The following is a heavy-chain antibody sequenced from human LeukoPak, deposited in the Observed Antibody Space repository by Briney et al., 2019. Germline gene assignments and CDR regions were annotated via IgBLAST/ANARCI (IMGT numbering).Heavy chain of an antibody. V-gene: IGHV1-69*05. J-gene: IGHJ6*03. Sequence: SVKVSCKASGGTFSSYAISWVRQAPGQGLEWMGGIIPIFGTANYAQKFQGRVTITTDESTSTAYMELSSLRSEDTAVYYCARGSQQLANYYYYYMDVWGKGTTVTVSS. CDR1: GGTFSSYA. D-gene: IGHD6-13*01. CDR2: IIPIFGTA. CDR3: ARGSQQLANYYYYYMDV.